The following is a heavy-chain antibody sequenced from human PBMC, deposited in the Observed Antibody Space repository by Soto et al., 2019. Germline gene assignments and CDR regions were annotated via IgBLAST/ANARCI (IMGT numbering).Heavy chain of an antibody. V-gene: IGHV5-10-1*01. CDR3: ARRRRCSSTSCYSTPSYHYYYGMDV. D-gene: IGHD2-2*02. J-gene: IGHJ6*02. CDR1: GYSFTSYS. CDR2: IVPSASYP. Sequence: GESLKISCKGSGYSFTSYSISWVRPMPGKGPEWIGRIVPSASYPNYRPSFQGHVTISADKSISTAYLQWSSLKASDTAMYYCARRRRCSSTSCYSTPSYHYYYGMDVWGQGTTVTVSS.